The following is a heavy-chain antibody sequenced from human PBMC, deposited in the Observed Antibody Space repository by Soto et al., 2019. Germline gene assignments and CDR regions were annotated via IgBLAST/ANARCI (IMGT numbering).Heavy chain of an antibody. V-gene: IGHV3-21*01. CDR1: GFTFSTYS. CDR2: ISSSSSYI. CDR3: ARAYYYDSSGYYGY. J-gene: IGHJ4*02. D-gene: IGHD3-22*01. Sequence: PGGSLRLSFTASGFTFSTYSMNWVRQAPGKGLEWVSFISSSSSYIYYADSVKGRFTISRDNAKSSLHLQMDSLRAEDTAVYYCARAYYYDSSGYYGYWGQGTPVTVSS.